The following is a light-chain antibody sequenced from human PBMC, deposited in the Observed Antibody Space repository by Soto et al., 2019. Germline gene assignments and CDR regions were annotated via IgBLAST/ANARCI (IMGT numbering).Light chain of an antibody. V-gene: IGKV3-15*01. CDR2: GAS. CDR1: QSVNSN. Sequence: EIVMTQSPATLSVSPGERATLSCRASQSVNSNLAWYQQKPGQAPSLLIYGASTRATGVPARFSGSGSGTEFTITISSLHSEDFAVYYCQQYNNWPPYTFGQGTKLEIK. J-gene: IGKJ2*01. CDR3: QQYNNWPPYT.